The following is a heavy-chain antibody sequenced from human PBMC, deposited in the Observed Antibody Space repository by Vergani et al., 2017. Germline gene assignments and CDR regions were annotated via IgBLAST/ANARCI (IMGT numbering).Heavy chain of an antibody. Sequence: QVQLVQSGAEVKKPGASVKVSCKASGYTFTSYGISWVRQAPGQGLEWMGWISAYNGNTNYAQKLQGRVTMTTDTSTSTAYMGLRSLRSDDTAVYYCARDVLGFISSWFRKYGMDVWGQGTTVTVSS. J-gene: IGHJ6*02. CDR2: ISAYNGNT. CDR3: ARDVLGFISSWFRKYGMDV. V-gene: IGHV1-18*04. CDR1: GYTFTSYG. D-gene: IGHD6-13*01.